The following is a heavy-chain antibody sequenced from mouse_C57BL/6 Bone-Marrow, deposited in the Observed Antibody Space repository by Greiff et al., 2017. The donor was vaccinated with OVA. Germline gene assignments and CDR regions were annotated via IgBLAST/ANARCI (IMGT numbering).Heavy chain of an antibody. J-gene: IGHJ2*01. V-gene: IGHV1-76*01. D-gene: IGHD1-1*01. CDR2: IYPGSGNT. CDR3: ARSPYYGSSWDY. Sequence: QVTLKESGAELVRPGASVKLSCKASGYTFTDYYINWVKQRPGQGLEWIARIYPGSGNTYYNEKFKGKATLTAEKSSSTAYMQLSSLTSEDSAVYFCARSPYYGSSWDYWGQGTTLTVSS. CDR1: GYTFTDYY.